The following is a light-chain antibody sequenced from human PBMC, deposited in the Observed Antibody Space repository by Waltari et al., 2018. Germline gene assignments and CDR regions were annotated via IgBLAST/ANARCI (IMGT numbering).Light chain of an antibody. J-gene: IGKJ1*01. CDR3: QKYVSLPAT. Sequence: CRASQGVSRSLAWYQQKPGQAPRLLIYDASTRATGIPDRFSGSGSGTDFSLTISRLEPEDFAVYYCQKYVSLPATFGQGTTVEIK. V-gene: IGKV3-20*01. CDR1: QGVSRS. CDR2: DAS.